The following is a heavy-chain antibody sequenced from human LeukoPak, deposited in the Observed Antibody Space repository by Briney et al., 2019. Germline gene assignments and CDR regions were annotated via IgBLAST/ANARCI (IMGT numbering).Heavy chain of an antibody. Sequence: GRSLRLSCAASGFTFSSYAMHWVRQAPGKGLEWVAVISYDGSNKYYADSVKGRLTISRDNSKNTLYLQMNSLRAEDTAMYYCARDVSLVVAATRGYYFDYWGQGTLVTVSS. J-gene: IGHJ4*02. V-gene: IGHV3-30-3*01. CDR2: ISYDGSNK. CDR3: ARDVSLVVAATRGYYFDY. CDR1: GFTFSSYA. D-gene: IGHD2-15*01.